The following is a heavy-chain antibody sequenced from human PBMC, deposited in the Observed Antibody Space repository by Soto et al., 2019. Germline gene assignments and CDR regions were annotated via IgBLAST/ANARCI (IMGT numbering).Heavy chain of an antibody. Sequence: SDTLSLTCTVTGVSISTYYWSWIRQPPGKRLEWLGYLYFSGNTNYNPSLKSRVTISVDTSKNQFSLKLSSVTAADTAVYYCARRWGFTFDYWGQGTLVTVSS. CDR3: ARRWGFTFDY. D-gene: IGHD1-26*01. V-gene: IGHV4-59*08. J-gene: IGHJ4*02. CDR2: LYFSGNT. CDR1: GVSISTYY.